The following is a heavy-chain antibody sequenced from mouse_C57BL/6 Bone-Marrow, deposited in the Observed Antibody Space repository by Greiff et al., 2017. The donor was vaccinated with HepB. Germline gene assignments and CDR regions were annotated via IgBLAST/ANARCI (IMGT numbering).Heavy chain of an antibody. D-gene: IGHD2-12*01. CDR3: ARPLVTTWYFDV. J-gene: IGHJ1*03. CDR2: IHPNSGST. Sequence: QVQLQQPGAELVKPGASVKLSCKASGYTFTSYWMHWVKQRPGQGLEWIGMIHPNSGSTNYNEKFKSKATLTVDKSSSTAYMQLSSLTSEDSAVYYCARPLVTTWYFDVWGTGTTVTVSS. CDR1: GYTFTSYW. V-gene: IGHV1-64*01.